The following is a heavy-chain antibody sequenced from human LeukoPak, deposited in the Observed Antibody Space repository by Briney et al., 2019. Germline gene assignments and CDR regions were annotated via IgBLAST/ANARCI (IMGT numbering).Heavy chain of an antibody. J-gene: IGHJ6*02. V-gene: IGHV1-69*04. CDR1: GYTFTSYG. D-gene: IGHD2-2*01. CDR3: ASSEYAIVVPAAEVNYYGMDV. CDR2: IIPILGMA. Sequence: GASVKVSCKASGYTFTSYGISWVRQAPGQGLEWMGRIIPILGMANYAQKFQGRVTITADKSTSTAYMELSSLRSEDTAVYYCASSEYAIVVPAAEVNYYGMDVWGQGTTVTVSS.